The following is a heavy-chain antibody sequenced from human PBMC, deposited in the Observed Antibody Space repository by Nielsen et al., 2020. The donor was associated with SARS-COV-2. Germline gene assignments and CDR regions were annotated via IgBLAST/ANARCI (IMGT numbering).Heavy chain of an antibody. CDR2: IYYSGST. V-gene: IGHV4-59*13. CDR3: ARDRELDAFDI. CDR1: GGSISSYY. J-gene: IGHJ3*02. D-gene: IGHD3-10*01. Sequence: SETLSLTCTVSGGSISSYYWSWIRQPPEKGLEWIGYIYYSGSTNYNPSLKSRVTISVDTSKNQFSLKLSSVTAADTAVYYCARDRELDAFDIWGQGTMVTVSS.